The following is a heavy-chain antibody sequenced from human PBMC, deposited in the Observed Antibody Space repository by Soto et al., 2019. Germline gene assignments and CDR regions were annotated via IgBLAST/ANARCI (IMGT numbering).Heavy chain of an antibody. CDR1: GYTFTSYG. V-gene: IGHV1-18*04. CDR3: ASPSEYGDYASAEYFQH. CDR2: ISAYNGNT. Sequence: QVQLVQSGAEVKKPGASVKVSCKASGYTFTSYGISWVRQAPGQGLEWMGWISAYNGNTNYAQKLQGRVTMTTDTSTSTAYMELRSLRSDDTAVYYCASPSEYGDYASAEYFQHWGQGTLVTVSS. D-gene: IGHD4-17*01. J-gene: IGHJ1*01.